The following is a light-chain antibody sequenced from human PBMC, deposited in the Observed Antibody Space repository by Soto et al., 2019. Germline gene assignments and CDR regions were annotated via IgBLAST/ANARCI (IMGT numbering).Light chain of an antibody. CDR2: AAS. CDR3: QQYYSYPQT. CDR1: QSISIN. V-gene: IGKV1-39*01. Sequence: DILLTQSPTSLSASVGDTVTITCRASQSISINLNWYQHRPGEAPKVLIYAASTLATGAPSRFSGSGVGTDFTLTISCLQSEDFATYYCQQYYSYPQTFGQGTKLEIK. J-gene: IGKJ2*01.